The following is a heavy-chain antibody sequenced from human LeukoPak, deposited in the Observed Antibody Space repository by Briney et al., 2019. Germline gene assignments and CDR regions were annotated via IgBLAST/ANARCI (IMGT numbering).Heavy chain of an antibody. Sequence: ASVKVSCKASGYTFTGYHMHWVRQAPGQGLVWMGWINPNSGGTNYAQKFQGRVTMTRDTSISTAYMELSRLRSDDTAVYYCARRVVYGSGSYYPYYFDYWGQGTLVTVSS. V-gene: IGHV1-2*02. CDR1: GYTFTGYH. CDR3: ARRVVYGSGSYYPYYFDY. J-gene: IGHJ4*02. CDR2: INPNSGGT. D-gene: IGHD3-10*01.